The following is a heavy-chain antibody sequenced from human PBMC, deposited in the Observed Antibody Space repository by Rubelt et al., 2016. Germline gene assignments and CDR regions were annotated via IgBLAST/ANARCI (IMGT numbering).Heavy chain of an antibody. V-gene: IGHV3-66*02. CDR2: IYSGGST. Sequence: EVQLVESGGGLVKPGGSLRLSCAASGFTFSSYSMNWVRQAPGKGLEWVSVIYSGGSTYYADSVKGRFTISRDNSKNTLYLQMNSLRAEDTAVYYCARESPICSGGSCSRWGQGTLVTVSS. CDR1: GFTFSSYS. D-gene: IGHD2-15*01. J-gene: IGHJ4*02. CDR3: ARESPICSGGSCSR.